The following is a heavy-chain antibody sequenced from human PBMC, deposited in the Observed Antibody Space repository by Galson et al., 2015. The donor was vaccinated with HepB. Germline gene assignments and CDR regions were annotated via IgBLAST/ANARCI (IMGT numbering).Heavy chain of an antibody. J-gene: IGHJ2*01. Sequence: SLRLSCAASGFTFSRHWMTWVRQAPGKGLEWVSVIYSGGSTYYADSVKGRFTISRDNSKNTLYLQMNSLGAEDTAVYYCARDYYDSSGYISSVDISYFDLWGRGTLVTVSS. CDR3: ARDYYDSSGYISSVDISYFDL. CDR2: IYSGGST. CDR1: GFTFSRHW. D-gene: IGHD3-22*01. V-gene: IGHV3-53*01.